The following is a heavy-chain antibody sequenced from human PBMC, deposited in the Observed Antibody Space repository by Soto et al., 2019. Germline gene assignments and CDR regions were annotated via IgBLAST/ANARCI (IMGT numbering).Heavy chain of an antibody. V-gene: IGHV4-61*01. J-gene: IGHJ5*02. D-gene: IGHD3-10*01. Sequence: PSETLSLTCTVSGGSVSSGSYYWSWIRQPPGKGLEWIGYIYYSGSTNYNPSLKSRVTISIDTSKNQFSLKLSSVTAADTAVYYCARGVVKRSRGVIWTKGWFDPWGQGTLVTVSS. CDR1: GGSVSSGSYY. CDR2: IYYSGST. CDR3: ARGVVKRSRGVIWTKGWFDP.